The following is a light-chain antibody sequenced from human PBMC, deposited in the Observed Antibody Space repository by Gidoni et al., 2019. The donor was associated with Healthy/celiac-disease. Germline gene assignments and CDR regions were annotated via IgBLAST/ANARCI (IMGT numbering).Light chain of an antibody. Sequence: GQRVTISCSGSSSNIGSNYVYWYQQLPGTAPKLLIYRNNQRPSGVPDRFSGSKSGTSASLAISGLRSEDEADYYCAAWDDSLSGLFGGGTKLTVL. J-gene: IGLJ3*02. CDR3: AAWDDSLSGL. CDR2: RNN. CDR1: SSNIGSNY. V-gene: IGLV1-47*01.